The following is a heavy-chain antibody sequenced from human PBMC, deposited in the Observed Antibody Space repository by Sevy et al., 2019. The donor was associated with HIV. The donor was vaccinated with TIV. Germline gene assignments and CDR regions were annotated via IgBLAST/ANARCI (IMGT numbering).Heavy chain of an antibody. V-gene: IGHV4-59*08. Sequence: SETLSLTCTVSGGSITSLYWNWIRQPPVKGLEWIANIYYNGHINYNPSLNSRVTLSLDTSKNQFSLRLSSVTAADTAMYYCAGENAWGRGYSWGQGTLVTVSS. CDR1: GGSITSLY. CDR3: AGENAWGRGYS. J-gene: IGHJ4*02. CDR2: IYYNGHI. D-gene: IGHD1-26*01.